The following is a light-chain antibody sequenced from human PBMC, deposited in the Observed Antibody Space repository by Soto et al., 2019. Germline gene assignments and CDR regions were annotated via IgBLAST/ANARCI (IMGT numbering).Light chain of an antibody. CDR1: QRLVFSDGKTY. Sequence: DIVMTQTPLSLSVTPGQPASISCKSSQRLVFSDGKTYLSWYLEKPGQPPQLLIYAVSNRLSGVADRFSGSGSGKDFTLKIRRVEAEDVGVYYFSQSIQLPYTFGQGTKLEI. V-gene: IGKV2D-29*01. CDR3: SQSIQLPYT. J-gene: IGKJ2*01. CDR2: AVS.